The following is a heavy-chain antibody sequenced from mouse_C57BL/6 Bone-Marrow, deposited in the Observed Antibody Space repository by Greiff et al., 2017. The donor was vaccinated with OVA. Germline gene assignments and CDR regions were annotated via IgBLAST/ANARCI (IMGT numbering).Heavy chain of an antibody. J-gene: IGHJ4*01. D-gene: IGHD1-1*01. CDR1: GYTFTSYG. Sequence: QVHVKQSGAELARPGASVKLSCKASGYTFTSYGISWVKQRTGQGLEWIGEIYPRSGNTYYNEKFKGKATLTADKSSSTAYMELRSLTSEDSAVYFCASYGSSLYYAMDYWGQGTSVTVSS. CDR3: ASYGSSLYYAMDY. V-gene: IGHV1-81*01. CDR2: IYPRSGNT.